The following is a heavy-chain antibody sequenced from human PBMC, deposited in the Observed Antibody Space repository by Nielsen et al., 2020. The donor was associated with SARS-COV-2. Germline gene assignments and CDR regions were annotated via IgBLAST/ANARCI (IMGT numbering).Heavy chain of an antibody. V-gene: IGHV6-1*01. CDR1: GDSASSSSAA. CDR2: TYYRSKWYN. J-gene: IGHJ6*03. CDR3: ARARGAYGDYYYYYYSDV. Sequence: SQTLSLTCAISGDSASSSSAAWNWIRPTPSRGLEWLGRTYYRSKWYNDYAVSVKSRITINPDTSKNQFSLHLNSVTPEDTAVYYCARARGAYGDYYYYYYSDVWGKGTTVTVSS. D-gene: IGHD4-17*01.